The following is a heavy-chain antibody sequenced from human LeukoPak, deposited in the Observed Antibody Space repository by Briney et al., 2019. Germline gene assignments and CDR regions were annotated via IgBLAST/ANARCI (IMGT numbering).Heavy chain of an antibody. CDR1: GGSISSYY. CDR3: ARVLTGDLDY. J-gene: IGHJ4*02. Sequence: SETLSLTCTVSGGSISSYYGSWIRQPPGKGLEWIGYIYYSGSTNYNPSLKSRVTISVDTSKNQFSLKLSSVTAADTAVYYCARVLTGDLDYWGQGTLVTVSS. D-gene: IGHD1-26*01. V-gene: IGHV4-59*01. CDR2: IYYSGST.